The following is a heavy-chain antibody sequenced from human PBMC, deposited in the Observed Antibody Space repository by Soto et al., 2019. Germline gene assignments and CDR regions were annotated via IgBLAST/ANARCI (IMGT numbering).Heavy chain of an antibody. V-gene: IGHV2-5*02. CDR1: GFSLTSRPVG. Sequence: QITLKESGPTLVKPTQTLTLTCTFSGFSLTSRPVGVGWVRQPPGKALEWLAFIYWDDDKRYSPFLRSTLIVTKDASKNQVVLTLTNMDPVDTATYYCAHRRDYGASWNGGVFDYWGQGILVTVSS. J-gene: IGHJ4*02. D-gene: IGHD3-16*01. CDR3: AHRRDYGASWNGGVFDY. CDR2: IYWDDDK.